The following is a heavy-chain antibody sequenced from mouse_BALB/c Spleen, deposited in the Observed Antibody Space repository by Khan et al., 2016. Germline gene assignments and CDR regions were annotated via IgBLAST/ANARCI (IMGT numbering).Heavy chain of an antibody. CDR2: INYSGST. Sequence: EVQLQESGPGLVKPSQSLSLTCTVTGYSITSDYAWNWIRQFPGNKLEWMGYINYSGSTSYNPSLKSRISITRDTSKNQFFLQLYSVTTEATATYYCARLERAWFAYWGQGTLVTVSA. CDR3: ARLERAWFAY. V-gene: IGHV3-2*02. J-gene: IGHJ3*01. CDR1: GYSITSDYA.